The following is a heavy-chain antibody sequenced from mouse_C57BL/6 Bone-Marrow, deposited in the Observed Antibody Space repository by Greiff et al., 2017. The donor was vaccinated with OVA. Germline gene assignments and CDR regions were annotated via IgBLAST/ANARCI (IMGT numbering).Heavy chain of an antibody. CDR1: GYTFTSYG. Sequence: QVQLQQSGAELARPGASVKLSCKASGYTFTSYGISWVKQRPGQGLEWIGEIYPRSGNTYYNEKFKGKATLTADKSSSTAYMELRSLTSEDAAVYFGAMYGNYGYFDYWGQGTTLTVSA. CDR3: AMYGNYGYFDY. D-gene: IGHD2-10*02. V-gene: IGHV1-81*01. CDR2: IYPRSGNT. J-gene: IGHJ2*01.